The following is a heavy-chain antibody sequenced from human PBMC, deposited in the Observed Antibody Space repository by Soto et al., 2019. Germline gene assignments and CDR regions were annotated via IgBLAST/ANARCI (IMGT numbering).Heavy chain of an antibody. Sequence: GGSLRLSCAASGFTFSSYWMRWVRQAPGKGLVWVSRINSGGSSTSYADSVKGRFTISRDNAKNTLYLQMNSLRAEDTAVYYCARDPITMIVVESAQANQDDYGMDVWGQGTTVTVSS. V-gene: IGHV3-74*01. J-gene: IGHJ6*02. D-gene: IGHD3-22*01. CDR3: ARDPITMIVVESAQANQDDYGMDV. CDR1: GFTFSSYW. CDR2: INSGGSST.